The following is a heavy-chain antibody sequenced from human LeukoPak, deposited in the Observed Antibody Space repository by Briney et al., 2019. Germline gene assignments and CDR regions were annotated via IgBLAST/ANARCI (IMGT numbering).Heavy chain of an antibody. Sequence: ASVKVSCKASGYTFTAYYTHWVRQAPGHGLEWMGWINPNSGGTNYAQKFQGRVTMTRDTSISAAYMELSRLGSDDTAVYYCARVAGGDWYYFDFWGQGTLVTVSS. V-gene: IGHV1-2*02. D-gene: IGHD2-21*02. CDR1: GYTFTAYY. J-gene: IGHJ4*02. CDR3: ARVAGGDWYYFDF. CDR2: INPNSGGT.